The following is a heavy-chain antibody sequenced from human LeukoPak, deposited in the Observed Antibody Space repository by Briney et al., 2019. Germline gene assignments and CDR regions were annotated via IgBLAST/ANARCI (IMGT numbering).Heavy chain of an antibody. Sequence: KPSETLSLTCTVSGGSISSYYWSWIRQPPGKGLEWIGYIYYSGSTNYNPSLKSRVTISVDTSKNQFSLKLSSVTAADTAVYYCARDGIAARPMDYWGQGTLVTVSS. D-gene: IGHD6-6*01. V-gene: IGHV4-59*12. CDR3: ARDGIAARPMDY. J-gene: IGHJ4*02. CDR1: GGSISSYY. CDR2: IYYSGST.